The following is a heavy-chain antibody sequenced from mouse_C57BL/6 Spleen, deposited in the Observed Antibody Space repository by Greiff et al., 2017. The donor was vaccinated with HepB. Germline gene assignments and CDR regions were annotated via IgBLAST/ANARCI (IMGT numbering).Heavy chain of an antibody. V-gene: IGHV3-6*01. J-gene: IGHJ3*01. D-gene: IGHD2-4*01. CDR1: GYSITSGYY. CDR2: ISYDGSN. CDR3: ARGGGYDYDSFAY. Sequence: EVKVEESGPGLVKPSQSLSLTCSVTGYSITSGYYWNWIRQFPGNKLEWMGYISYDGSNNYNQSLKNRISITRDTSKNQLFLKLNSVTTEDTATYYCARGGGYDYDSFAYWGQGTLVTVSA.